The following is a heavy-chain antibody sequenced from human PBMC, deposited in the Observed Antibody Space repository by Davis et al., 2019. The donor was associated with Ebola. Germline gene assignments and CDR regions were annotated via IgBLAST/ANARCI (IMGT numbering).Heavy chain of an antibody. CDR1: GGSITSSDYY. V-gene: IGHV4-39*02. Sequence: MPSETLSLTCTVSGGSITSSDYYWGWVRQSPGQGLEWIGTFYYSGITFYNPSLKSRIAVSVDPSKNQFSLKLNSVTAADTAVYYCARDRRDGYNYHFNYWGQGTLVTVSS. D-gene: IGHD5-24*01. CDR3: ARDRRDGYNYHFNY. J-gene: IGHJ4*02. CDR2: FYYSGIT.